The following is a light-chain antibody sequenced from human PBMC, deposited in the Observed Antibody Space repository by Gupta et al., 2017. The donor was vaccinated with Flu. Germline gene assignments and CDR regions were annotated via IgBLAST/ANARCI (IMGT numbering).Light chain of an antibody. CDR1: SSDVGGCYY. CDR2: EVS. J-gene: IGLJ2*01. CDR3: NSYTNTITLVV. Sequence: IAIFCTAASSDVGGCYYVYWYHHHPGVAPKLMIFEVSNRPSGVADRFSGSKSGASASLTIAGLQAEDEGDYYCNSYTNTITLVVFGGGTRLTVL. V-gene: IGLV2-14*01.